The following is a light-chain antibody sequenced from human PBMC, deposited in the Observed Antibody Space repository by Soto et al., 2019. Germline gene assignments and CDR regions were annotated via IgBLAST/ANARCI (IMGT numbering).Light chain of an antibody. Sequence: QSVLTQAPSLSGAPGQRVTISCTGSSSNIGAGYDVHWYQQLPGTAPKLLIYGNSNRPSGVPDRFSGSKSGTSASLAITGLQAEDEADYYCQSYDSSLSAKEVFGTGTKVTVL. V-gene: IGLV1-40*01. J-gene: IGLJ1*01. CDR2: GNS. CDR3: QSYDSSLSAKEV. CDR1: SSNIGAGYD.